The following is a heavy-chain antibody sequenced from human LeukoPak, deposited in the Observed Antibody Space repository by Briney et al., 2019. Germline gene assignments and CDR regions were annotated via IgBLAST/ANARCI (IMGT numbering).Heavy chain of an antibody. D-gene: IGHD3-22*01. J-gene: IGHJ4*02. CDR1: AFPFSGSA. V-gene: IGHV3-73*01. Sequence: GGSLRLSCAASAFPFSGSAMHWVRQTSGKGLEWIGRIRSNRNTYATIYPASLQGRFTISRDDSKNMTYLQMNSLKTEDTAVYYCTTRYYDSSGYRTFDYWGQGTLVTVSS. CDR2: IRSNRNTYAT. CDR3: TTRYYDSSGYRTFDY.